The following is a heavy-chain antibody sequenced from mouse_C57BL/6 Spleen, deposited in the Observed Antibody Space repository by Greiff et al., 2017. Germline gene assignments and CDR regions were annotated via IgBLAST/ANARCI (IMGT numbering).Heavy chain of an antibody. Sequence: EVQLVESGGGLVKPGGSLKLSCAASGFTFSSYAMSWVRQTPEKRLEWVATISDGGSYTYYPDNVKGRFTISRDNAKNNLYLQMSHLKSEDTAMYYCARDGESNSLFAYWGQGTLVTVSA. D-gene: IGHD2-5*01. CDR3: ARDGESNSLFAY. CDR2: ISDGGSYT. CDR1: GFTFSSYA. V-gene: IGHV5-4*01. J-gene: IGHJ3*01.